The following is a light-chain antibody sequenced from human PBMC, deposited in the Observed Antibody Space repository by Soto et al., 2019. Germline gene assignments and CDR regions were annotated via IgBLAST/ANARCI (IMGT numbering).Light chain of an antibody. J-gene: IGKJ1*01. CDR3: QQYNNWPPWT. Sequence: EILMTQSPATLSVSPGDRATLSCRASQSVSSNLAWYQKKPGQAPRLIIYGASTKSTGIPARFSGSGSGTEFTLTISSLQSEDFAVYYCQQYNNWPPWTFGQGTKVEIK. CDR2: GAS. V-gene: IGKV3-15*01. CDR1: QSVSSN.